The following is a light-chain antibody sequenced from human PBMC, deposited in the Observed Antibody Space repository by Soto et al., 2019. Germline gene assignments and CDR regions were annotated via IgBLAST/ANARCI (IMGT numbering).Light chain of an antibody. Sequence: EIVLTQSPATLSLFPGERATLSCRASQSISSYLAWYQQKPGQAPRLLIFDASNRATGIPARFSGSGSGTAFTLTISSLETEDFAVYYCQQRSNWPLAFGGGTKVEIK. CDR1: QSISSY. J-gene: IGKJ4*01. CDR2: DAS. V-gene: IGKV3-11*01. CDR3: QQRSNWPLA.